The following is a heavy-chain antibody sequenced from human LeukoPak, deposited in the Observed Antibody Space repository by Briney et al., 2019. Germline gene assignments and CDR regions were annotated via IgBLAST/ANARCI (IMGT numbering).Heavy chain of an antibody. CDR2: ISAYNGNT. D-gene: IGHD1-26*01. CDR1: GYTFTSNG. CDR3: AGEFRSGSYSEFDY. Sequence: GASVKVSCKASGYTFTSNGISWVRQALGQGLEWMGWISAYNGNTNYAQKLQGRITMTTDTSTSTAYMELRSLRSDDTTVYYCAGEFRSGSYSEFDYWGQGTLVTVSS. J-gene: IGHJ4*02. V-gene: IGHV1-18*01.